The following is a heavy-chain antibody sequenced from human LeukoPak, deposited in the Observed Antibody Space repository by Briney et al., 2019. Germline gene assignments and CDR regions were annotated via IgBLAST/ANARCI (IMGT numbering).Heavy chain of an antibody. V-gene: IGHV4-34*01. CDR3: ARLGYSSGWTLDY. CDR2: INHSGST. J-gene: IGHJ4*02. Sequence: SETLSLTCVVYGGSFSGYYWSWIRQPPGKGLEWIGEINHSGSTNYNPSLKSRVTISVDTSKNQFSLKLSSVTAADTAVYYCARLGYSSGWTLDYWGQGTLVTVSS. CDR1: GGSFSGYY. D-gene: IGHD6-19*01.